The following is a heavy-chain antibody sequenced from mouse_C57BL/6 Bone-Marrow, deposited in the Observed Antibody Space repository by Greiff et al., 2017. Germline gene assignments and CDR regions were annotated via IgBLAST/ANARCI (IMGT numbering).Heavy chain of an antibody. CDR1: GYTCTDYY. V-gene: IGHV1-26*01. D-gene: IGHD1-1*01. Sequence: VQLQQSGPELVKPGASVKISCKASGYTCTDYYMNWVKQSHGKSLEWIGDINPNNGGTSYNQKFKGKATLTVDKSSSTAYMELRSLTSEDSAVYYCARGVTTVVFDYWGQGTTLTVSS. J-gene: IGHJ2*01. CDR3: ARGVTTVVFDY. CDR2: INPNNGGT.